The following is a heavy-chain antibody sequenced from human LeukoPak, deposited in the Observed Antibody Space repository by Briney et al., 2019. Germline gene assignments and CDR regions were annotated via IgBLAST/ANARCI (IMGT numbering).Heavy chain of an antibody. D-gene: IGHD1-26*01. Sequence: SQTLSLTCTVSGGSISSGDYYWSWIRQPPGKGLEWIGYIYYSGSTYYNPSLESRVTISVDTSKNQSSLKVSSVTAADTAVYYCAREWEWELRRGAGYFDYWGQGTLVTVSS. CDR2: IYYSGST. CDR1: GGSISSGDYY. CDR3: AREWEWELRRGAGYFDY. V-gene: IGHV4-30-4*08. J-gene: IGHJ4*02.